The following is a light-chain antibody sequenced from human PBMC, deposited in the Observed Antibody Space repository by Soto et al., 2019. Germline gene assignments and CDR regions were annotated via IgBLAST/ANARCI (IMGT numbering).Light chain of an antibody. J-gene: IGKJ1*01. V-gene: IGKV1-39*01. Sequence: DIQMTQSPSSLSASVGDRVTITCRTSQRFSNYLNWYQQKPGKAPNLLIYAASTLRSGVPSRFSGSGSGTDFTLTISSLQPEDFATYYCQQSNSTPWTFGQGTKVEIK. CDR2: AAS. CDR1: QRFSNY. CDR3: QQSNSTPWT.